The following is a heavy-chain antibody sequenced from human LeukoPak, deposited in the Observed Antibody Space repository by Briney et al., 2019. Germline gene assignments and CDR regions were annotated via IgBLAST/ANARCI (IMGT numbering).Heavy chain of an antibody. D-gene: IGHD3-10*01. V-gene: IGHV4-59*01. CDR2: ISYSGST. CDR3: VRGGFKYYGMDV. Sequence: PSETLSLTCTVSGGSISSYYWNWIRQSPGKGLEWIGYISYSGSTNYNPSLKSRVTISLDTSKNQFSLKVRSVTAADTAVYYCVRGGFKYYGMDVWGQGTTVTVSS. CDR1: GGSISSYY. J-gene: IGHJ6*02.